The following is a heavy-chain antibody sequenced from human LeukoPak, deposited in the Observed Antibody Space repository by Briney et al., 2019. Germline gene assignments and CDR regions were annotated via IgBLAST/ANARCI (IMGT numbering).Heavy chain of an antibody. D-gene: IGHD3-22*01. CDR1: GYTFTSYD. CDR2: MNPNSGNT. J-gene: IGHJ4*02. Sequence: GASVKVSCKASGYTFTSYDINWVRQATGQGLEWMGWMNPNSGNTGYVQKFQGRVTMTRNTSISTAYMELSSLRSEDTAIYYCARGRPQPFYYDSSGDYWGQGTLVTVSS. V-gene: IGHV1-8*01. CDR3: ARGRPQPFYYDSSGDY.